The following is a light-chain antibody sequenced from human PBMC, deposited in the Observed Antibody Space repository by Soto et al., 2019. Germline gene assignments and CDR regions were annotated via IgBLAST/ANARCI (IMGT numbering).Light chain of an antibody. CDR3: TSFAGRNTLL. Sequence: QSALTQPPSASGSPGQSVTISCTGTSSDIGGYNYVSWYRQHPGKAPKLMIFEVSKRPSGVPDRFSGSKFGNTASLTVSGLQTDEEADYYCTSFAGRNTLLFGGGTQLTVL. J-gene: IGLJ3*02. V-gene: IGLV2-8*01. CDR2: EVS. CDR1: SSDIGGYNY.